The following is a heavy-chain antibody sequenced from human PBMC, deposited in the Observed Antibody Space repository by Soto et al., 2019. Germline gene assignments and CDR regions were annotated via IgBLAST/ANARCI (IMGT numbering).Heavy chain of an antibody. CDR1: GFTFSSYW. CDR3: VCFECGRTAVVTAMEANGY. CDR2: VNSDESTT. D-gene: IGHD2-21*02. Sequence: VQLVASGGGLVQPGGSLRLSCAASGFTFSSYWMHWVRQGPGKGLVWVSRVNSDESTTSYADPVKGRFTISRDNAKNKLYLQMSSLRVEDTALYYCVCFECGRTAVVTAMEANGYXGQGTXVTVSS. J-gene: IGHJ4*02. V-gene: IGHV3-74*01.